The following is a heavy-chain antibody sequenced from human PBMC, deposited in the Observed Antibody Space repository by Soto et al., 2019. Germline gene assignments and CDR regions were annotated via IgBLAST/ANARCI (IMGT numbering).Heavy chain of an antibody. D-gene: IGHD4-17*01. V-gene: IGHV1-3*01. CDR2: INAGNGNT. J-gene: IGHJ4*02. CDR1: GYTFTSYA. CDR3: ARDGGFRYGGYAFGY. Sequence: ASVKVSCKASGYTFTSYAMHWVRQAPGQRLEWMGWINAGNGNTKYSQKFQGRVTITRDTSASTAYMELSSLRSEDTAVYYCARDGGFRYGGYAFGYWGQGTLVTVSS.